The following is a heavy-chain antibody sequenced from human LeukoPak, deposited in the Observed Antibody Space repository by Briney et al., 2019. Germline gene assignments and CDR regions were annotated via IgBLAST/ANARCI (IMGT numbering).Heavy chain of an antibody. J-gene: IGHJ3*02. D-gene: IGHD3-22*01. CDR3: AILRRGRYYDLHDAFDI. V-gene: IGHV1-18*01. CDR2: ISAYNGNT. CDR1: GYTFTSYG. Sequence: ASVTVSFTASGYTFTSYGISWVRQAPGQGLEWMGWISAYNGNTNYAQKLQGRVTMTTDTSTSTAYMELRSLRSDDTAVYYCAILRRGRYYDLHDAFDIWGQGTMVTVSS.